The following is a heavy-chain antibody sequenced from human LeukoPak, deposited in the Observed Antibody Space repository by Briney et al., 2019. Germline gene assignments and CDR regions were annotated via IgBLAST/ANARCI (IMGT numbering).Heavy chain of an antibody. Sequence: AGGSLRLSCAASGLTFTNYAMSWVRQAPGMGLEWVSGISGSDSGTYYADSVKGRFTISRDNSKNTLYLQMNSLRAEDTAVYYCARGPEIYCSSTSCYGMFDPWGQGTLVTVSS. D-gene: IGHD2-2*01. CDR1: GLTFTNYA. V-gene: IGHV3-23*01. CDR2: ISGSDSGT. CDR3: ARGPEIYCSSTSCYGMFDP. J-gene: IGHJ5*02.